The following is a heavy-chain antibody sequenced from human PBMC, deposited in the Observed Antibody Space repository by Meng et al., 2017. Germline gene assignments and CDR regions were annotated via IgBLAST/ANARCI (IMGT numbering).Heavy chain of an antibody. CDR1: GGSISSGSYY. CDR3: ARVMYSPYYYYYYGMDV. Sequence: SETLSLTCTVSGGSISSGSYYWSWIRQPAGKGLERIGRIYTSGSTNYNPSLKSRVTISVDTSKNQFSLKLSSVTAADTAVYYCARVMYSPYYYYYYGMDVWGQGTTVTVSS. V-gene: IGHV4-61*02. J-gene: IGHJ6*02. CDR2: IYTSGST. D-gene: IGHD5-18*01.